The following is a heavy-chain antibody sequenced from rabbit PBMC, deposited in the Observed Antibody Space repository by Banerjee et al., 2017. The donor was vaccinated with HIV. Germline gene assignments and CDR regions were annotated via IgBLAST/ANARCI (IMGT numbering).Heavy chain of an antibody. CDR2: INIVTGKS. V-gene: IGHV1S45*01. CDR1: GVSLNDKDV. J-gene: IGHJ6*01. D-gene: IGHD1-1*01. CDR3: ARDLVAVIGWNFRL. Sequence: QEQLVESGGGLVQPGGSLTLTCKASGVSLNDKDVMCWVRQAPGKGLEWIACINIVTGKSVSANWAKGRFTMSRTSSTTVTLQMTSLTAADTATYFCARDLVAVIGWNFRLWGPGTLVTVS.